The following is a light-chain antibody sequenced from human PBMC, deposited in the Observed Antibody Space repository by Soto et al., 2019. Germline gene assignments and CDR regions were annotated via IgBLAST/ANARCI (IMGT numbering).Light chain of an antibody. J-gene: IGKJ3*01. CDR2: AAS. CDR3: QHSYSTSTRGFT. Sequence: DIQMTQSPSSLSASVGDRVTITCRASQSISSYLNWYQQKPGKAPKLLIYAASSLQSGVPSRFSGSGSGTDFTLTISSLQPEDFATYYCQHSYSTSTRGFTFGPGTKVDIK. CDR1: QSISSY. V-gene: IGKV1-39*01.